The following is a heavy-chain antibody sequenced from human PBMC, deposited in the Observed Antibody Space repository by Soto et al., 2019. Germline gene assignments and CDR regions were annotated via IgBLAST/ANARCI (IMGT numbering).Heavy chain of an antibody. CDR2: IIPNFGTA. CDR1: GATFINYA. J-gene: IGHJ4*02. CDR3: ARVERSGTYDY. D-gene: IGHD1-26*01. Sequence: QVQLVQSGAELKKPGSSLKVSCKASGATFINYAIAWVRQAPGRGLEWMGAIIPNFGTADYAQTFQDRLTITADISTSTAYMELSSLRSEDTAVYYCARVERSGTYDYWGQGTLATVSS. V-gene: IGHV1-69*06.